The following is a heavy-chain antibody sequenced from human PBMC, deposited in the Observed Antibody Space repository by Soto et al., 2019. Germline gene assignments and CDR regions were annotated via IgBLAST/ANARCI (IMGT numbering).Heavy chain of an antibody. CDR3: ARVLKSSGWDNDVFDI. V-gene: IGHV3-74*03. Sequence: GGSLRLSCAASGCTFSSYWMHWVRQAPGKGLVWVSRIDTYGSATKYADSVRGRFTISRDNAKNTMSLQMNSLRAEDTAVYYCARVLKSSGWDNDVFDIWGQGTMVTV. J-gene: IGHJ3*02. CDR1: GCTFSSYW. CDR2: IDTYGSAT. D-gene: IGHD6-19*01.